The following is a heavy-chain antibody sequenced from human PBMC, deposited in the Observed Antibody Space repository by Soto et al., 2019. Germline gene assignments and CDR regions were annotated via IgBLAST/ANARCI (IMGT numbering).Heavy chain of an antibody. CDR2: FDPEDGER. J-gene: IGHJ6*02. CDR3: ACILVAAVSWGYNGLDV. V-gene: IGHV1-24*01. D-gene: IGHD2-2*01. Sequence: ASVKVSCKVSGYTLTELSMHWARQAPGKGLEWMGGFDPEDGERIYAQKFQGRVTMTEDTSTDAAYMELSSLRSEDTAVYYCACILVAAVSWGYNGLDVWGQGTTVTVSS. CDR1: GYTLTELS.